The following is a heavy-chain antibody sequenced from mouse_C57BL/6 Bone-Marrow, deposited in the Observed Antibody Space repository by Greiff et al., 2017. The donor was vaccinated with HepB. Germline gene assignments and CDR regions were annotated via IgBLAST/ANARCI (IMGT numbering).Heavy chain of an antibody. Sequence: VQRVESGPELVKPGASVKISCKASGYAFSSSWMNWVKQRPGKGLEWIGRIYPGDGDTNYNGKFKGKATLTADKSSSTAYMQLSSLTSEDSAVYFCAREDFITTNYWGQGTTLTVSS. D-gene: IGHD1-1*01. CDR1: GYAFSSSW. J-gene: IGHJ2*01. CDR2: IYPGDGDT. CDR3: AREDFITTNY. V-gene: IGHV1-82*01.